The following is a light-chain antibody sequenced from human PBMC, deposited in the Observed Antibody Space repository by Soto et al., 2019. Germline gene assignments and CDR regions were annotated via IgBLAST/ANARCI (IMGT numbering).Light chain of an antibody. CDR1: SGHSSYT. Sequence: QAVVTQSPSASASLGASVKLTCTLSSGHSSYTITWHQQQPEKGLRFLMKLNSDGRHTKGDGIPDRFSGSSSGAERYLTISSLQSEDEADYYCQTWGTAYVLFGGGTQLTVL. CDR2: LNSDGRH. CDR3: QTWGTAYVL. V-gene: IGLV4-69*01. J-gene: IGLJ2*01.